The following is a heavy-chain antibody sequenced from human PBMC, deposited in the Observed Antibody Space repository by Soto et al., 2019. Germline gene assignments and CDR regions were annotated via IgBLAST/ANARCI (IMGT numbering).Heavy chain of an antibody. V-gene: IGHV3-74*01. CDR3: DRRSYPYYFDL. CDR2: IEHDVTVK. Sequence: GGSLRLSCATSGFTFGSYWMHWVRQAPGKGLVWLSHIEHDVTVKRYADSVKGRFTISRDNAKNTLYLQMNSLRAEDKAVYYCDRRSYPYYFDLWGQGTLVTVSS. J-gene: IGHJ4*02. CDR1: GFTFGSYW.